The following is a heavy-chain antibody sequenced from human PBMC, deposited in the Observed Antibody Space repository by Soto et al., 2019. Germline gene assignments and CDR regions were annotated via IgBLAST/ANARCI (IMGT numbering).Heavy chain of an antibody. V-gene: IGHV1-69*02. CDR2: IIPILGIA. J-gene: IGHJ4*02. CDR3: ARSRDRGPFYX. Sequence: ASVKVACKASGGTFSSYTISWVRHAPGQGLEWMGRIIPILGIANYAQKFQGRVTITADKSTSTAYMELSSLRSEDTAVYYCARSRDRGPFYXWGQGTPVPVSS. CDR1: GGTFSSYT.